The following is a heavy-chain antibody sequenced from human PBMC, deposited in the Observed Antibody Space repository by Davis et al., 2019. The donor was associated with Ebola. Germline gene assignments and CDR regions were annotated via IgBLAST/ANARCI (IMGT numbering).Heavy chain of an antibody. CDR1: GFTFSSYG. Sequence: GGSLRLSCAASGFTFSSYGMHWVRQAPGKGLEWVAVISYDGSNKYYAASVKGRFTISRDNSKNTLYLQMNSLRAEDTAVYYCTVEPFDYWGQGTLVTVSS. CDR3: TVEPFDY. CDR2: ISYDGSNK. D-gene: IGHD1-1*01. J-gene: IGHJ4*02. V-gene: IGHV3-30*03.